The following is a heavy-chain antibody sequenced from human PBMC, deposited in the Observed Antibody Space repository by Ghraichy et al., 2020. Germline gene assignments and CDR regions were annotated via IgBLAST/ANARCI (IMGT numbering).Heavy chain of an antibody. CDR1: GFTFSSYW. V-gene: IGHV3-7*01. CDR2: IKQDGSEK. J-gene: IGHJ6*02. D-gene: IGHD5-12*01. CDR3: ARDAGYDPPYYYYGMDV. Sequence: GGSLRLSCAASGFTFSSYWMSWVRQAPGKGLEWVANIKQDGSEKYYVDSVKGRFTISRDNAKNSLYLQMNSLRAEDTAVYYCARDAGYDPPYYYYGMDVWGQGTTVTVSS.